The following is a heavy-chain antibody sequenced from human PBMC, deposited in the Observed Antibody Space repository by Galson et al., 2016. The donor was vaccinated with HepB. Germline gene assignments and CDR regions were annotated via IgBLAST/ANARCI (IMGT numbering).Heavy chain of an antibody. CDR2: IWYDGSNK. J-gene: IGHJ4*02. D-gene: IGHD6-13*01. V-gene: IGHV3-33*01. CDR3: AREAPIAAPGANDC. CDR1: GLTFNSFG. Sequence: SLRLSCAASGLTFNSFGTHWVRQAPGKGLEWVAVIWYDGSNKYYGGSVKGRFTISRDNSKNTLYLQMNSLRAEDTAIYYCAREAPIAAPGANDCWGQGTQVTVSS.